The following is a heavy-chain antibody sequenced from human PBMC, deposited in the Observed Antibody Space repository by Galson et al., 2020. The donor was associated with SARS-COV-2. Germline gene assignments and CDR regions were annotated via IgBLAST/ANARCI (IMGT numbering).Heavy chain of an antibody. J-gene: IGHJ1*01. CDR2: INHIGGI. D-gene: IGHD7-27*01. CDR1: GSSLKDFY. V-gene: IGHV4-34*01. Sequence: SQASETLSLTCVVSGSSLKDFYWSWVRQPPGKGLEWIGEINHIGGINLNPSLKSRVTLSADTSKNHFSLKLDSVSAADTAMYYCSRLTRYASRWVVEDWGREYAEDWGQGTLVTVSS. CDR3: SRLTRYASRWVVEDWGREYAED.